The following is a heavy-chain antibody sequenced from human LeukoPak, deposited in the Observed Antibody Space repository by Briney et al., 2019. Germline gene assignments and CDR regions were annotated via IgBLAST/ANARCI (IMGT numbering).Heavy chain of an antibody. V-gene: IGHV3-23*01. D-gene: IGHD5-18*01. Sequence: GGSLRLSCAASGFTFRSYAMTWVRLAPGQGLEWVSCISGDGGTANYANSVKGRFTVSRDNSKNMLYLQMNSLRAEDTALYYCXXXSGYGFSPYWGLGALVTVSS. J-gene: IGHJ4*02. CDR2: ISGDGGTA. CDR1: GFTFRSYA. CDR3: XXXSGYGFSPY.